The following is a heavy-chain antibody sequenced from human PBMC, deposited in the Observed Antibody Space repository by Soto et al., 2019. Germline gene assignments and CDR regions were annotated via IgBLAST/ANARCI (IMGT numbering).Heavy chain of an antibody. V-gene: IGHV4-39*01. CDR1: GGSISSSSYY. Sequence: ETLSLTCTVSGGSISSSSYYWGWIRQPPGKGLEWIGSIYYSGSTYYNPSLKSRVTISVDTSKNQFSLKLSSVTAADTAVYYCARRQKLLWFGESHWFDPWGQGTLVTVSS. CDR2: IYYSGST. J-gene: IGHJ5*02. D-gene: IGHD3-10*01. CDR3: ARRQKLLWFGESHWFDP.